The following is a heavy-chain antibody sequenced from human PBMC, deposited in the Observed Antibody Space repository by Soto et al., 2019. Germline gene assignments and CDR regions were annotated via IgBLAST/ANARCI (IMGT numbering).Heavy chain of an antibody. D-gene: IGHD6-19*01. Sequence: PSETLALTCAVSGESICIGGDAGSWIRQPPGKGLEWIGYIYHSGSTYYNPSLKSRVTISVDRSKNQFSLKLSSVTAADTAVYYCARAQWPVPLDFDYWGQGTLVTVSS. CDR3: ARAQWPVPLDFDY. CDR1: GESICIGGDA. CDR2: IYHSGST. V-gene: IGHV4-30-2*01. J-gene: IGHJ4*02.